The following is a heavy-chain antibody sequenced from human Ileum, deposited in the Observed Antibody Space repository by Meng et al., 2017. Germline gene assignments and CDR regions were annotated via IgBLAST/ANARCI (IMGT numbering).Heavy chain of an antibody. V-gene: IGHV4-30-4*01. CDR1: GGSFSSDNYY. CDR2: TYYNGSP. D-gene: IGHD3-10*01. J-gene: IGHJ4*02. Sequence: QVQLQESGPGLVKPSQTLPLTVSVSGGSFSSDNYYWTWIRQTPGKGLEWIGLTYYNGSPFYNPSLRSRVTISVDTSKDQFSLKLTSVTAADTAVYYCARERRHYYGSGSFDYWGQGILVTVSS. CDR3: ARERRHYYGSGSFDY.